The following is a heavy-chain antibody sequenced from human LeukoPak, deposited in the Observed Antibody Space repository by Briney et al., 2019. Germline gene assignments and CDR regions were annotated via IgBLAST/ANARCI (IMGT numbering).Heavy chain of an antibody. D-gene: IGHD3-16*01. CDR2: MYTGGTT. J-gene: IGHJ4*02. Sequence: PGGSLRLSCAASGFTFSSYVLSWVRQAPGKGLEWVSAMYTGGTTYYADSVKGRFTISRDNSRNTLFLHMSSLRADDTAVYYCAKDEATSGGGLASWGQGTLVTVSS. CDR3: AKDEATSGGGLAS. V-gene: IGHV3-23*05. CDR1: GFTFSSYV.